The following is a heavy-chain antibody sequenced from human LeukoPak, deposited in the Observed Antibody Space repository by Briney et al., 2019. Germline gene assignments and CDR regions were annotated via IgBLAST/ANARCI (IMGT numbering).Heavy chain of an antibody. CDR3: AKDSETYYFGSGRPGISYYYYYMDV. D-gene: IGHD3-10*01. CDR2: ISWNSGSI. J-gene: IGHJ6*03. V-gene: IGHV3-9*01. CDR1: GFTFDDYA. Sequence: GRSLRLSCAASGFTFDDYAMHWVRQAPGKGLEWVSGISWNSGSIGYADSVKGRFTISRDNAKNSLYLQMNSLTAEDTAIYYCAKDSETYYFGSGRPGISYYYYYMDVWGKGTTVTITS.